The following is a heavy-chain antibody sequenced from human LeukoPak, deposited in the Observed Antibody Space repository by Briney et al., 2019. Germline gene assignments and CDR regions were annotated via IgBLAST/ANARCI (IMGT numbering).Heavy chain of an antibody. Sequence: KPSETLSLTCTVSGGSISSGGYYWSWIRQHPGKGLEWIGYIYYSGSTYYNPSLKSRVTISVDTSKNQFSLKLSSVTAADTAVYYCARAEGVVVFPGMDVWGQGTTVTVSS. CDR1: GGSISSGGYY. D-gene: IGHD2-15*01. CDR2: IYYSGST. V-gene: IGHV4-31*03. J-gene: IGHJ6*02. CDR3: ARAEGVVVFPGMDV.